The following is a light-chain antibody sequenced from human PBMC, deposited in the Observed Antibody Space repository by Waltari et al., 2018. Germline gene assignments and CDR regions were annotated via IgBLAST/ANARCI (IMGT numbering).Light chain of an antibody. CDR2: EDS. CDR1: HSISTW. Sequence: DIQMTQSPSTLSASVGDRVTITCRASHSISTWLAWYRQKPGKAPKLLIYEDSSLENGVPSRFSCSGSGTEFTLTISILQPDDFATYYCQQFNTYPIPFGRGTKVDIK. CDR3: QQFNTYPIP. V-gene: IGKV1-5*03. J-gene: IGKJ3*01.